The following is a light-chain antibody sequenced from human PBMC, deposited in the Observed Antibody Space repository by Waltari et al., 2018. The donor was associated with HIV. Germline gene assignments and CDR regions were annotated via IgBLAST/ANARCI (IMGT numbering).Light chain of an antibody. CDR1: QSLLDSDNGNTN. CDR3: MQRLEFPHS. CDR2: TVS. Sequence: DIVMTQPPLSLPVTPGEPASISCRSSQSLLDSDNGNTNLAWYLQKPGQSPQLLIYTVSDRASGVPDRFSGSGSDTDFTLRISRVEAEDVGVYYCMQRLEFPHSFGQGTKLEIK. V-gene: IGKV2-40*01. J-gene: IGKJ2*03.